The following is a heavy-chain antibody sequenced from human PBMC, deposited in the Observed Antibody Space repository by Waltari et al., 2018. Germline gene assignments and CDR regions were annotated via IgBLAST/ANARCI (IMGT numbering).Heavy chain of an antibody. D-gene: IGHD3-22*01. CDR2: STSSGTTI. J-gene: IGHJ4*02. CDR3: VREGNYYDEFDY. V-gene: IGHV3-48*03. CDR1: GFTLSTYE. Sequence: VQLVESGGGLVQPGGSLRLSCAASGFTLSTYEMNWVRQAPGKGLEWISYSTSSGTTIYYTDSVKGRFAMSRDNAKNSLFLQMNSLRAEDTGVYYCVREGNYYDEFDYWGQGTRVTVSS.